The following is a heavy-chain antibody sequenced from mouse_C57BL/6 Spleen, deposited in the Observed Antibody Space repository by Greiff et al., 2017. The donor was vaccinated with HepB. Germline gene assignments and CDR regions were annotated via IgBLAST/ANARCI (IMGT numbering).Heavy chain of an antibody. CDR1: GYTFTDYN. J-gene: IGHJ1*03. Sequence: EVQLQQSGPELVKPGASVKIPCKASGYTFTDYNMDWVKQSHGKSLEWIGDINPNNGGTIYNQKFKGKATLTVDKSSSTAYMELRSLTSEDTAVYYCARKLRGYFDVWGTGTTVTVSS. CDR3: ARKLRGYFDV. V-gene: IGHV1-18*01. D-gene: IGHD1-1*01. CDR2: INPNNGGT.